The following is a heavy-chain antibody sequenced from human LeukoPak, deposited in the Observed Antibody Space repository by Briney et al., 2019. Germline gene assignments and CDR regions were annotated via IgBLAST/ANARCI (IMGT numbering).Heavy chain of an antibody. Sequence: SETLSLTCTVSGGSISSSSYYWGWIRQPPGKGLEWIGRIYYSGSTYYNPSLKSRVTISVDTSKNQFSLKLSSVTAADTAVYYCARYPYDFWSGYLNYFDYWGQGTLVAVSS. D-gene: IGHD3-3*01. CDR1: GGSISSSSYY. CDR2: IYYSGST. V-gene: IGHV4-39*01. J-gene: IGHJ4*02. CDR3: ARYPYDFWSGYLNYFDY.